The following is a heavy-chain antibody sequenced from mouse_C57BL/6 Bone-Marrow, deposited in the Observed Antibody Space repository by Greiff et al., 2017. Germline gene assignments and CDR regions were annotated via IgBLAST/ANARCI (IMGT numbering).Heavy chain of an antibody. J-gene: IGHJ1*03. CDR1: GYAFSSSW. CDR2: IYPGDGDT. Sequence: QVQLKESGPELVKPGASVKISCKASGYAFSSSWMNWVKQRPGKGLEWIGRIYPGDGDTNYNGKFKGKATLTADTSSSTAYMQLSSLTSEDSAVYFCARKAYYGSRWYFDVWGTGTTVTVSS. V-gene: IGHV1-82*01. CDR3: ARKAYYGSRWYFDV. D-gene: IGHD1-1*01.